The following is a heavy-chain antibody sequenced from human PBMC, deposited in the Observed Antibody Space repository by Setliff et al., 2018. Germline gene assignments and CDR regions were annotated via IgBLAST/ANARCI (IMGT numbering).Heavy chain of an antibody. J-gene: IGHJ4*02. Sequence: GGSLRLSCAASGFTFSSYWMSWVRQAPGKGLEWVANIKQDGSEKDYVDSVKGRLTISRDNAKKSLYLQMNSLRAEDTAVYYCASPFNIYTAYYWGQGTLVTVSS. CDR2: IKQDGSEK. D-gene: IGHD2-2*02. CDR3: ASPFNIYTAYY. V-gene: IGHV3-7*01. CDR1: GFTFSSYW.